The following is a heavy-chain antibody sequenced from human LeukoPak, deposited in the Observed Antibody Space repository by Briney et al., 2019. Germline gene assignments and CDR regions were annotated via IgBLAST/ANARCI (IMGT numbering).Heavy chain of an antibody. Sequence: GSLRLSCAASGFTFSSYAMSWVRQAPGKGLEWVSAISGSGGSTYYADSVKGRFTISRDNSKNTLYLQMNSLRAEDTAVYHCAKSVMITFGGVIGAFDIWGQGTMVTVSS. CDR3: AKSVMITFGGVIGAFDI. V-gene: IGHV3-23*01. D-gene: IGHD3-16*02. CDR2: ISGSGGST. CDR1: GFTFSSYA. J-gene: IGHJ3*02.